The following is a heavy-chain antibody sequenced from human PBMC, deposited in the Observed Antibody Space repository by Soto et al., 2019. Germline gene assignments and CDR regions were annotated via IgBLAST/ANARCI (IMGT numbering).Heavy chain of an antibody. CDR2: ISYDGSNK. Sequence: QVQLVESGGGVVQPGRSLRLSCAASGFTFSSYAMHWVRQAPGKGLEWVAVISYDGSNKYYADSVKGRFTISRDNSKNTLYLQMNSLRAEDTAVYYCASPPDFVLVPAALDPSGQGTLVTVSS. D-gene: IGHD2-2*01. CDR1: GFTFSSYA. CDR3: ASPPDFVLVPAALDP. J-gene: IGHJ5*02. V-gene: IGHV3-30-3*01.